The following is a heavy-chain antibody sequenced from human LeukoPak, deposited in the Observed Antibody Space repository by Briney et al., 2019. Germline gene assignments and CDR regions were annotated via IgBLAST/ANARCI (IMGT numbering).Heavy chain of an antibody. CDR3: AKDNTVTLPYYFDY. J-gene: IGHJ4*02. Sequence: GGSLRLSCAASGFTFSSYGMTWVRQAPGKGLEWVSYISSSSSTIYYADSVKGRFTISRDNAKNSLYLQLNSLRAEDTAVYYCAKDNTVTLPYYFDYWGQGTLVTVSS. CDR1: GFTFSSYG. CDR2: ISSSSSTI. D-gene: IGHD4-11*01. V-gene: IGHV3-48*01.